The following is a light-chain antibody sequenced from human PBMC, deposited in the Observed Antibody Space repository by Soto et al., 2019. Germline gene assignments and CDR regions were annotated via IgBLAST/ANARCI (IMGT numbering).Light chain of an antibody. J-gene: IGKJ1*01. CDR2: GAT. CDR1: QNIHTY. Sequence: DIRMTQSPSSLSASVGDRVTLTCRASQNIHTYLNWYQHKPGRAPKVLVYGATNLPSGVPSRFSARGSGTDFTLTISNLQPEDFATYSCQQSYNSPQTFGQGTKVDIK. V-gene: IGKV1-39*01. CDR3: QQSYNSPQT.